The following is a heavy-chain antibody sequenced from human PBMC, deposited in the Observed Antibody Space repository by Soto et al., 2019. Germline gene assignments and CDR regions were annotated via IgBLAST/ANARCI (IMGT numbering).Heavy chain of an antibody. CDR3: ARSGYDYIWGSFSKSPALDY. V-gene: IGHV4-59*01. D-gene: IGHD3-16*01. CDR1: GGSISSYY. CDR2: IYYSGST. Sequence: SETLSLTCTVSGGSISSYYWSWIWQPPGKGLEWIGYIYYSGSTNYNPSLKSRVTISVDTSKNQFSLKLSSVTAADTAVYYCARSGYDYIWGSFSKSPALDYWGQGTLVTVSS. J-gene: IGHJ4*02.